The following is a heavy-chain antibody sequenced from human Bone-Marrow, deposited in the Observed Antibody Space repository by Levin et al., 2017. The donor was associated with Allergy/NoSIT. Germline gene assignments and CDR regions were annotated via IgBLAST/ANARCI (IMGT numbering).Heavy chain of an antibody. J-gene: IGHJ4*02. CDR3: ANLAGIQDIY. V-gene: IGHV1-2*02. CDR2: INPNSGGT. Sequence: ASVKVSCKASGYTFTGYYMHWVRQAPGQGLEWMGWINPNSGGTNYAQKFQGRVTMTRDTSINTAYMELSSLRSDDTAVYYCANLAGIQDIYWGQGTLVTVSS. D-gene: IGHD6-19*01. CDR1: GYTFTGYY.